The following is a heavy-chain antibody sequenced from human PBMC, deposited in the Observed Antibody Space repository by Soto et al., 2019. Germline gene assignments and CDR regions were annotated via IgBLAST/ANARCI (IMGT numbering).Heavy chain of an antibody. D-gene: IGHD3-10*01. Sequence: QVQLQQWGAGLLKPSETLSLICAVYGGSLSGYQWTWIRQTPGKGLEWIGEINDSGNINYNPSLKSRVTILLDTPRKQISLKLSSVTAADSAVYYCARGLILWFGELSRRGGYYYYVDVWGKGTTVTVSS. J-gene: IGHJ6*03. CDR1: GGSLSGYQ. CDR3: ARGLILWFGELSRRGGYYYYVDV. CDR2: INDSGNI. V-gene: IGHV4-34*01.